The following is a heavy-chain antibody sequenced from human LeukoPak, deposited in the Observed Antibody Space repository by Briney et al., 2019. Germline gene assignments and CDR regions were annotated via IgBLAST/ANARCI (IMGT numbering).Heavy chain of an antibody. V-gene: IGHV5-51*01. CDR1: GYSFTSYW. D-gene: IGHD3-22*01. CDR2: MYPGDSDT. J-gene: IGHJ3*02. Sequence: GESLKISCKASGYSFTSYWIGWVRQMPGKGLELMGIMYPGDSDTRYSPSFQGQVTISADKSISTAYLQWSSLKASDTAMYYCARDYYDSSGYSRDAFDIWGQGTMVTVSS. CDR3: ARDYYDSSGYSRDAFDI.